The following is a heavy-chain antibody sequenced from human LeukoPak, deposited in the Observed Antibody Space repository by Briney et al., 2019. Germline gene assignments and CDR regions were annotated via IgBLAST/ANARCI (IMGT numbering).Heavy chain of an antibody. CDR1: GFTFDDYA. D-gene: IGHD3-3*01. J-gene: IGHJ4*02. V-gene: IGHV3-9*01. Sequence: GGSLRLSCADSGFTFDDYAMHWVRQAPGKGLEWVSGISWNSGSIGYADSVKGRFTISRDNAKNSLYLQMNSLRAEDTALYYCAKDRSSGTFDYWGQGTLVTVSS. CDR3: AKDRSSGTFDY. CDR2: ISWNSGSI.